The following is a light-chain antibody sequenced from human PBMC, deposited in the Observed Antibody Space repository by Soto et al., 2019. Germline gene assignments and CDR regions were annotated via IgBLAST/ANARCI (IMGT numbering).Light chain of an antibody. CDR1: SSDVGGYNF. CDR3: SSYAGTVL. CDR2: EVS. V-gene: IGLV2-8*01. Sequence: QSALTPPPSASGSPGQSVTISCTGTSSDVGGYNFVSWYQQYPGTAPKLMIYEVSKRPSGVPDRFSGSKSGNTASLTFSGLQAEDEADYYCSSYAGTVLFGGGTKVNVL. J-gene: IGLJ2*01.